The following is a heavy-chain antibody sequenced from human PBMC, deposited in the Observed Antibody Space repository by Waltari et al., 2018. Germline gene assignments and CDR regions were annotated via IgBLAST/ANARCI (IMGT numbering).Heavy chain of an antibody. CDR1: GDSMSNNW. D-gene: IGHD2-15*01. CDR2: VLGSGRT. V-gene: IGHV4-4*02. J-gene: IGHJ4*02. Sequence: QLQLQESGPGLVKPSGTLSLICAVSGDSMSNNWWSWVRQSPGKGLEWIGQVLGSGRTNYNPSFASRVTISLDTSTYQVALKMTSATAADTALYYCARDRGRGLYLDTWGQGILVTVSP. CDR3: ARDRGRGLYLDT.